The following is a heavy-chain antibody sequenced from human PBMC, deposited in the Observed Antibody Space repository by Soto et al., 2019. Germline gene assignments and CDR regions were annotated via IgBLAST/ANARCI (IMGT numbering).Heavy chain of an antibody. D-gene: IGHD3-3*01. V-gene: IGHV1-18*04. CDR3: ARRMGRFLQWLFDY. CDR1: GYTFTAYG. CDR2: ISGNNVDT. Sequence: QVQLVQSGAEVRKPGASVKVSCKSSGYTFTAYGLSWVRQAPEQGLEWMGWISGNNVDTKYAQRFQGRVTMTTDTSTSTAYMELRSLRSDDTAVYYCARRMGRFLQWLFDYWGQGTLVTVSS. J-gene: IGHJ4*02.